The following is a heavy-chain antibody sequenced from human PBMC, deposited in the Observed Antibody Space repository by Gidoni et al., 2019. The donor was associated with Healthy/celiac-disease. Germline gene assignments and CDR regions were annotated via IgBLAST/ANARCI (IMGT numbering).Heavy chain of an antibody. CDR3: AREWLPYYYGMDV. CDR2: IYSGGST. Sequence: EVQLVESGGGLIQPGGSLSLSCAASGFTVSSNYMSWVRQAPGKGLEWVSVIYSGGSTYYADSVKGRFTISRDNSKNTLYLQMNSLRAEDTAVYYCAREWLPYYYGMDVWGQGTTVTVSS. V-gene: IGHV3-53*01. D-gene: IGHD3-22*01. CDR1: GFTVSSNY. J-gene: IGHJ6*02.